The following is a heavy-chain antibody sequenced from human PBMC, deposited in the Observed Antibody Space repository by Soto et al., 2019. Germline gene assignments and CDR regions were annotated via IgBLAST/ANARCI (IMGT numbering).Heavy chain of an antibody. Sequence: LGLSCAASGFIFENFGMSWVRQAPGKGLEWISSISGSGFKKYYADSVKGRFTISRDNSKNTLYLQMNSLRAEDTAVYYCARSIAAAGPNWFDPWGQGTLVTVSS. D-gene: IGHD6-13*01. CDR2: ISGSGFKK. V-gene: IGHV3-23*01. CDR3: ARSIAAAGPNWFDP. CDR1: GFIFENFG. J-gene: IGHJ5*02.